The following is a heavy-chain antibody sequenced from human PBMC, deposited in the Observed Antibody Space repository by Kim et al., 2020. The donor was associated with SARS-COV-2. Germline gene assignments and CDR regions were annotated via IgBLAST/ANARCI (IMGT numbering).Heavy chain of an antibody. CDR1: GFTFSSYA. CDR3: AKLLGILTGYYRYYYYGMDV. D-gene: IGHD3-9*01. Sequence: GGSLGLSCAASGFTFSSYAMSWVRQAPGKGLEWVSAISGSGGSTYYADSVKGRFTISRDNSKNTLYLQMNSLRAEDTAVYYCAKLLGILTGYYRYYYYGMDVWGQGTTVTVSS. V-gene: IGHV3-23*01. J-gene: IGHJ6*02. CDR2: ISGSGGST.